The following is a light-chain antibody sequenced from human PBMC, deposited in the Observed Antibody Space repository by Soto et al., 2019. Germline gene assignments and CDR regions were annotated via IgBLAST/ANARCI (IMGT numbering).Light chain of an antibody. CDR3: RSSDSSLGGAKVV. J-gene: IGLJ2*01. CDR1: SSNIGAGYV. V-gene: IGLV1-40*01. CDR2: DNR. Sequence: QSVLTQPPSVSGAPGQRVTISCTGSSSNIGAGYVVYWYQQLPGTAPKLVIYDNRNRPSGVPDRLSGSKSGSSASLAITGGQDAGEADYYYRSSDSSLGGAKVVFGGGTKLTVL.